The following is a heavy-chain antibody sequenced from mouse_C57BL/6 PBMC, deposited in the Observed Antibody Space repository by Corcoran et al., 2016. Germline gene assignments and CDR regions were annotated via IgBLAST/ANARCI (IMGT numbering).Heavy chain of an antibody. CDR3: ARGLPYAMDY. J-gene: IGHJ4*01. V-gene: IGHV9-3*01. CDR2: INTYSGVP. Sequence: QIQLVQSGPELKKPGETVKISCKASGYTFTTYGMSWVKQAPGKGLKWMGWINTYSGVPTYADDFQGRFAFSLETSASTAYLQINNLKNEDTATYFCARGLPYAMDYWGQETSVTVSS. CDR1: GYTFTTYG. D-gene: IGHD2-2*01.